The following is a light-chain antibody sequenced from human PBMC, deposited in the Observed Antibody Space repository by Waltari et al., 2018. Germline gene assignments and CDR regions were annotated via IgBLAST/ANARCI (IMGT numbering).Light chain of an antibody. CDR3: LLSYSGGLVV. CDR1: TGRVTYGHF. Sequence: QAVVAQEPSLTVSPGGTVTLTCCPRTGRVTYGHFPSGFQQKPGQAPRTLIYYTSNNPSWPPARFSGSLLGGKAALTLSGAQPEDEAEYYCLLSYSGGLVVFGGGTKLTVL. CDR2: YTS. J-gene: IGLJ2*01. V-gene: IGLV7-46*01.